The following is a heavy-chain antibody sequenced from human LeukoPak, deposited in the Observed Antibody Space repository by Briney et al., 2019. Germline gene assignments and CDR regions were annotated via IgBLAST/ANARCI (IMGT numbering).Heavy chain of an antibody. CDR2: ISAYNGNT. CDR1: GYTFNSYG. V-gene: IGHV1-18*01. Sequence: GASVKVSCKASGYTFNSYGISWVRQAPGQGLEWMGWISAYNGNTNYAQKPQGRVTMTTDTSTSTAYMELRSLRSDDTAVYYCAREYCSSTNCYYYYMDVWGKGTTVTVSS. D-gene: IGHD2-2*01. CDR3: AREYCSSTNCYYYYMDV. J-gene: IGHJ6*03.